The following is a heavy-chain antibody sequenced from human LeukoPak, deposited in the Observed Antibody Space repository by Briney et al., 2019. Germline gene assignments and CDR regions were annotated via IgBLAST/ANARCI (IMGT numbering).Heavy chain of an antibody. CDR2: LYTGGGT. D-gene: IGHD6-25*01. CDR1: GFSVRTTF. J-gene: IGHJ6*03. CDR3: ARDGTPNYSSGWVYMDV. V-gene: IGHV3-53*01. Sequence: GGSLRLSCVASGFSVRTTFMSWVRQAPGKGLQWVSVLYTGGGTDYADSVKGRFTISRDDAKNSLYLQMNSLRVEDTAVYYCARDGTPNYSSGWVYMDVWGEGTTVTISS.